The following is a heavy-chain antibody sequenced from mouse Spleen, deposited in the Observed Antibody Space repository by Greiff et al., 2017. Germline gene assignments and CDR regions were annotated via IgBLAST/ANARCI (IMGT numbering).Heavy chain of an antibody. CDR2: ISSGGGNT. D-gene: IGHD2-5*01. Sequence: EVKLMESGGGLVKPGGSLKLSCAASGFTFSSYTMSWVRQTPAKRLEWVATISSGGGNTYYPDSVKGRFTISRDNARNTLYLQMSSLRSEDTAMYYCARHPAYYSNYFDYWGQGTTLTVSS. J-gene: IGHJ2*01. CDR1: GFTFSSYT. CDR3: ARHPAYYSNYFDY. V-gene: IGHV5-9*04.